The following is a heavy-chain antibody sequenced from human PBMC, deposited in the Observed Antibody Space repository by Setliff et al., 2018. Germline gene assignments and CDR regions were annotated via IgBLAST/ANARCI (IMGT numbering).Heavy chain of an antibody. Sequence: SETLSLTCSVSGGSFTNTNNYWGWIRQPPGKGLEWIGSIYNSGYNHYKPSLQSRATISVDTSKSQFSLNLSNVTAADTAVYYCASGLGFDYWGPGSQVTVSS. J-gene: IGHJ4*01. D-gene: IGHD7-27*01. CDR3: ASGLGFDY. V-gene: IGHV4-39*07. CDR2: IYNSGYN. CDR1: GGSFTNTNNY.